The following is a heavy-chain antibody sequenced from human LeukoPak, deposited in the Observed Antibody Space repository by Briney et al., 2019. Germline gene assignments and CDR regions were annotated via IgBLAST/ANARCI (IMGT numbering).Heavy chain of an antibody. J-gene: IGHJ4*02. CDR1: GFTFSSYW. V-gene: IGHV3-7*01. CDR3: ARDIAVLRYFDWLDY. Sequence: GGSLRLSCAASGFTFSSYWMSWVRQAPGKGLEWVANIKQDGSEKYYVNSVKGRFTISRDNAKNSLYLQMNSLRAEDTAVYYCARDIAVLRYFDWLDYWGQGTLVTVSS. CDR2: IKQDGSEK. D-gene: IGHD3-9*01.